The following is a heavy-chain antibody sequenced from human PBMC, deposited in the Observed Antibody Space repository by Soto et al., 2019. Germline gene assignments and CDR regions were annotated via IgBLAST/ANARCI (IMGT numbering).Heavy chain of an antibody. Sequence: AGSLRLSCAASGFTFSSYAMSWVRQAPGKGLKWVSSISGSGGSTYHADSVKGRFTISRDNSKNTLYLQMNSLRAEDTAVYYCARNEYYGSGSYYFDYWGQGTLVTVSS. V-gene: IGHV3-23*01. CDR2: ISGSGGST. CDR1: GFTFSSYA. J-gene: IGHJ4*02. D-gene: IGHD3-10*01. CDR3: ARNEYYGSGSYYFDY.